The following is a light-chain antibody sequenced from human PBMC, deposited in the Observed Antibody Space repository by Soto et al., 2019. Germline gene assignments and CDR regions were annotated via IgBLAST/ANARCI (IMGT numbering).Light chain of an antibody. V-gene: IGKV1-5*03. Sequence: DIQMTQSPSTLSGSVGDRVTITCRASQTISSWLAWDQQKPGKAPKLLIYKASTIKSGVPSRFSGSGSGTEFTLAISSLQPDDFATYYCQHYNSYSEAFGQGTKVELK. CDR3: QHYNSYSEA. J-gene: IGKJ1*01. CDR2: KAS. CDR1: QTISSW.